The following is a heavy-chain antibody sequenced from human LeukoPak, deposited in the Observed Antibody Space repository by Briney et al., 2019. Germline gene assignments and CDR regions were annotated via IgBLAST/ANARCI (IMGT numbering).Heavy chain of an antibody. V-gene: IGHV3-11*01. CDR1: GFTFSDYY. J-gene: IGHJ5*02. Sequence: PGGSLRLSCAASGFTFSDYYMSWIRQAPGKGLEWVSYISSSGSTIYYADSVKGRFTISRDNAKNSLYLQMNSLRAANTPVYYCARDILTGHNCFDPGGQGTRFTASS. D-gene: IGHD3-9*01. CDR3: ARDILTGHNCFDP. CDR2: ISSSGSTI.